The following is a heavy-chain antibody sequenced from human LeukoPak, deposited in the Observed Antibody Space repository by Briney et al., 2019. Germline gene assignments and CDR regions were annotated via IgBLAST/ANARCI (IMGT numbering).Heavy chain of an antibody. CDR3: ARDLSSRVAVASDY. CDR1: GYTFTGYY. Sequence: ASVKVSCKASGYTFTGYYMHWVRQAPGQGLEWMGIINPSGGSTSYAQKFQGRVTMTRDMSTSTVYLELSSLRSEDTAVYYCARDLSSRVAVASDYWGQGTLVTVSS. J-gene: IGHJ4*02. V-gene: IGHV1-46*01. CDR2: INPSGGST. D-gene: IGHD6-19*01.